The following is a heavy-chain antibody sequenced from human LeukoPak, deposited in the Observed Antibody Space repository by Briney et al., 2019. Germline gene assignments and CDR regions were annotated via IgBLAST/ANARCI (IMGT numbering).Heavy chain of an antibody. CDR2: ISFSSSYI. CDR3: ARAMPPHYDFWSGYLDY. CDR1: GSTFSSSS. V-gene: IGHV3-21*01. D-gene: IGHD3-3*01. J-gene: IGHJ4*02. Sequence: GGSLRLSCAASGSTFSSSSMAWVRQAPGKGLEWVSSISFSSSYIYYADSVKGRFTISRDDAKNSLYLQMNTLRAEDTAVYYCARAMPPHYDFWSGYLDYWGQGTLVTVSS.